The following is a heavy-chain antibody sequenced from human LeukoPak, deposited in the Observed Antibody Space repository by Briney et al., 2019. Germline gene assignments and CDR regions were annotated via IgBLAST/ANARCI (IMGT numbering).Heavy chain of an antibody. CDR2: IYYSGIT. J-gene: IGHJ4*02. CDR1: GGSISSSGYY. V-gene: IGHV4-39*01. CDR3: ARHRSGWLQSSFDY. D-gene: IGHD5-24*01. Sequence: SETLSLTCTVSGGSISSSGYYWGWIRQSPGEGLEWIGNIYYSGITYYNPSLKSRVTISVDTSKNQFSLKLSSVTAADTAVYYCARHRSGWLQSSFDYWGQGTLVTVSS.